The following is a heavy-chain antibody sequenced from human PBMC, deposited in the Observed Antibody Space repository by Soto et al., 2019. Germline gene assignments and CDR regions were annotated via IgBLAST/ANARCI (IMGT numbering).Heavy chain of an antibody. Sequence: QVQLQESGPGLVKPSQTRSLTCTVSGGSMNSGGYCWNWIRQHPGEGLEWIGCISYGGTTSYNPSLKSRLTISVDTSKNQFSLMLNSVTAADTAVYYCSRGILVWGQGTLITVSS. CDR2: ISYGGTT. CDR3: SRGILV. D-gene: IGHD2-15*01. J-gene: IGHJ4*02. V-gene: IGHV4-31*03. CDR1: GGSMNSGGYC.